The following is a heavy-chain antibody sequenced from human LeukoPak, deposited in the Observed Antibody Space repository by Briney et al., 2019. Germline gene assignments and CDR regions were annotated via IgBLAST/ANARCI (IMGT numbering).Heavy chain of an antibody. Sequence: SETLSLTCTVSGYSISNGYYWGWIRQPPGKGLECIGSISHSGSAYYNPSLKSRVTISVDTSKNQFSLKLSSVTAADTAVYYCARVLAAAVDYWGQGTLVTVSS. D-gene: IGHD6-13*01. V-gene: IGHV4-38-2*02. J-gene: IGHJ4*02. CDR1: GYSISNGYY. CDR2: ISHSGSA. CDR3: ARVLAAAVDY.